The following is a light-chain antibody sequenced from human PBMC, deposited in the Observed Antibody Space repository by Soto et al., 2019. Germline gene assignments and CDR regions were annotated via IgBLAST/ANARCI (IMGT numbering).Light chain of an antibody. J-gene: IGKJ4*01. CDR3: QQYNNWPLT. CDR2: GAS. V-gene: IGKV3-15*01. Sequence: EIVMTQSPATLSVSPGEKDTLSCRTSQSVSSNLAWYQQKSGQAPRLLIYGASTRATGIPARFSGSGSGTEFTLTISSLQSEDFAVYYCQQYNNWPLTFGGGTKVDIK. CDR1: QSVSSN.